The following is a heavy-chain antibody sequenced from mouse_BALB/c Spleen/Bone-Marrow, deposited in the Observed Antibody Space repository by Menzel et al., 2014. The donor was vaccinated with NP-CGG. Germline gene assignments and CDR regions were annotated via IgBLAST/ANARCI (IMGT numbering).Heavy chain of an antibody. V-gene: IGHV4-1*02. D-gene: IGHD1-1*01. CDR2: INPDSSTI. J-gene: IGHJ1*01. CDR1: GFDLSRYW. Sequence: VQLQQSGGGLVRPGGSLKLSCAASGFDLSRYWMSWVRQAPGKGLEWIGEINPDSSTINYTPSLKDKFIISRDNAKNTLYLQMSKVRSEDTALYYCARLNYYGNLFVWGAGTAVTVSS. CDR3: ARLNYYGNLFV.